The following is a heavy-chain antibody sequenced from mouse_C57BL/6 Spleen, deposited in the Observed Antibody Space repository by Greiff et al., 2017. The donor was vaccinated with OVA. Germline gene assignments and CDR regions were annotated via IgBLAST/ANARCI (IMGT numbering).Heavy chain of an antibody. Sequence: QVQLQQPGAELVKPGASVTLSCKASGYTFTSYWMHWVKQRPGQGLEWIGMIHPNSGSTNYNEKFKSKATLTVDKSSSTAYMQLSSLTSEDSAVYYCARGEGNWDFDYWGKGTTLTVSS. CDR3: ARGEGNWDFDY. V-gene: IGHV1-64*01. CDR1: GYTFTSYW. CDR2: IHPNSGST. J-gene: IGHJ2*01. D-gene: IGHD4-1*01.